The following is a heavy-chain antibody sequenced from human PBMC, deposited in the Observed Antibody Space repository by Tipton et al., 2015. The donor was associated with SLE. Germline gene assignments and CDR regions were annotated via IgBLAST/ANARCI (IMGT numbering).Heavy chain of an antibody. D-gene: IGHD3-22*01. CDR2: INPNSGGT. J-gene: IGHJ3*01. CDR1: GYTFTGYY. CDR3: ARDLFYPVTMTLLVRPLAFDV. Sequence: QVQLVQSGAEVKMPGASVKVSCKASGYTFTGYYIHWVRQAPGQGLEWMGWINPNSGGTNYAQKFQGRVTMTSDTSITTAYMELSRLRSDDTAVYYCARDLFYPVTMTLLVRPLAFDVWGQGTIVTVSS. V-gene: IGHV1-2*02.